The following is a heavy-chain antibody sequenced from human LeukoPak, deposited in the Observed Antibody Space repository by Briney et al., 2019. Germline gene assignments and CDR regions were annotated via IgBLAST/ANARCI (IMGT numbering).Heavy chain of an antibody. Sequence: PGGSLRLSCAASGFTFSSNYMSWVRQAPGKGLEWVPVIYSGGSTYYADSVKGRFNISRDNSKNTLYLQMNSLRAEDTAVYYCARGATIFGVAEEYYFDYWGQGTLVTVSS. CDR2: IYSGGST. D-gene: IGHD3-3*01. V-gene: IGHV3-53*01. CDR1: GFTFSSNY. CDR3: ARGATIFGVAEEYYFDY. J-gene: IGHJ4*02.